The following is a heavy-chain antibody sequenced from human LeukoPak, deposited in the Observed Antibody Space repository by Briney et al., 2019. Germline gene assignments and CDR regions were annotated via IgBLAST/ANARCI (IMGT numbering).Heavy chain of an antibody. J-gene: IGHJ3*02. CDR3: ARAGHYYDSSGYSTRGAFDI. CDR1: GYTFTGYY. D-gene: IGHD3-22*01. V-gene: IGHV1-2*02. Sequence: ASVKVSCKASGYTFTGYYMHWVRQAPGQGLEWMGWINPNSGGTNYAQKFQGRVTMTRDTSISTAYMELSRLRSDDTAVYYCARAGHYYDSSGYSTRGAFDIWAKGQWSPSLQ. CDR2: INPNSGGT.